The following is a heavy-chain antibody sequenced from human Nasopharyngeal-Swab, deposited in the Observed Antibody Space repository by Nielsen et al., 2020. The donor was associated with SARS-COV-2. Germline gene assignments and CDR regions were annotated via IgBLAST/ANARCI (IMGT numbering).Heavy chain of an antibody. CDR1: GFTFSSYT. Sequence: GGSLRLSCAASGFTFSSYTMFWVRQAPGRGLEWVANIGSSGSNIYYADSVKGRFTISRDNAKNSLYLRMNSLRDEDTAVYYCARDRWGGVTGGDYWGQGILVTVSS. CDR2: IGSSGSNI. D-gene: IGHD3-16*01. CDR3: ARDRWGGVTGGDY. V-gene: IGHV3-48*02. J-gene: IGHJ4*02.